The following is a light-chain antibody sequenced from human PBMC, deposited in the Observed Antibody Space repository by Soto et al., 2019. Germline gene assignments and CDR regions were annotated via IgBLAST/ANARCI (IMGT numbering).Light chain of an antibody. J-gene: IGKJ2*01. Sequence: SCWSSRTLFYSAHNKNYLAWYQQKPGQPPRLLIYWASTRESGVPDRFTGSGSGTDFTLTISSLQADDVAVYYCQQYYGTPYTFGQGTKLEI. CDR1: RTLFYSAHNKNY. CDR2: WAS. CDR3: QQYYGTPYT. V-gene: IGKV4-1*01.